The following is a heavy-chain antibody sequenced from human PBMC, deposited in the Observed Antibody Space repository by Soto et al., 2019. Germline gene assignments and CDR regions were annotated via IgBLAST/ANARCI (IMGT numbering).Heavy chain of an antibody. CDR2: INTSGTT. CDR1: GGSISTNY. Sequence: QVQLQESGPGLVKPSETLSLTCTVSGGSISTNYWSWIRQPAGKGLEWIGRINTSGTTNYNPSLRRRVSMSVDTSKNQLSLKVNSVTAADTAVYYCARDVRWDRGLDVWGQGTTVTVSS. CDR3: ARDVRWDRGLDV. V-gene: IGHV4-4*07. J-gene: IGHJ6*02. D-gene: IGHD1-26*01.